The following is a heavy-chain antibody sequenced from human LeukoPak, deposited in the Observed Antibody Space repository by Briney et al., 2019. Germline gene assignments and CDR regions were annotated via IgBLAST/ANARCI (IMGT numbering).Heavy chain of an antibody. J-gene: IGHJ4*02. CDR2: IYSGGST. CDR3: ARDVSGRGDFDY. D-gene: IGHD1-26*01. V-gene: IGHV3-53*01. CDR1: GFTVRSNY. Sequence: PGGSLRLSCAASGFTVRSNYMSWVRQAPGKGLEWVSVIYSGGSTYYADSVKGRFTISRDNSKNTLYLQMNSLRAEDTAVYYCARDVSGRGDFDYWGQGTLVTVSS.